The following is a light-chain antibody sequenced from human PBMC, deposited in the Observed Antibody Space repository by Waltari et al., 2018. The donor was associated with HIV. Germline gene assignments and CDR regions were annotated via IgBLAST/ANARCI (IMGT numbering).Light chain of an antibody. Sequence: QSALTQPASVSGSPGQSITISCTGTSSDVGGYNYVSWYQQYPGKAPKLMIYEVSNRPPGVSNRFSGSKFGNTASLTISGLQAEDEADYYCSSYTTSSTLEVFGTGTKVTVL. CDR2: EVS. V-gene: IGLV2-14*01. J-gene: IGLJ1*01. CDR1: SSDVGGYNY. CDR3: SSYTTSSTLEV.